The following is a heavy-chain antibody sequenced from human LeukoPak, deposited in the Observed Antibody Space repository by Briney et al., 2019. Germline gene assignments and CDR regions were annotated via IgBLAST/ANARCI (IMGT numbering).Heavy chain of an antibody. D-gene: IGHD3-22*01. Sequence: SETLSLTCAVYGGSFSGYYWSWIRQPPGKGLEWIGEIKHSGSTNYNPSLKSRVTISVDTSKNQFSLKLSSVTAADTAVYYCARDTYYYDSGGFDDAFDIWSQGTMVTVSS. J-gene: IGHJ3*02. CDR2: IKHSGST. CDR3: ARDTYYYDSGGFDDAFDI. CDR1: GGSFSGYY. V-gene: IGHV4-34*01.